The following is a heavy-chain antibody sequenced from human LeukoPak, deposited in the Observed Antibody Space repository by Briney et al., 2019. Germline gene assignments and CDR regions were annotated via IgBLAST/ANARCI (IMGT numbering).Heavy chain of an antibody. D-gene: IGHD4-17*01. CDR3: VRGQARVTTPSGWGSPFDR. CDR2: ITWNSGTI. V-gene: IGHV3-9*01. J-gene: IGHJ4*02. Sequence: GGSLRLSCAASGFNFDGYVMHWVRQGPGKGLEGVSGITWNSGTIQYAVSVKGRFTASRDDAKNSLYLQMNRLRPDDTAFYCCVRGQARVTTPSGWGSPFDRWGLGTLVTVSS. CDR1: GFNFDGYV.